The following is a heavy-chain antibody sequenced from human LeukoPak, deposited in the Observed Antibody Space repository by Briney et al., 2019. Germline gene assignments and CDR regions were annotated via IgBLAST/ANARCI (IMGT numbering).Heavy chain of an antibody. D-gene: IGHD3-3*01. J-gene: IGHJ4*02. CDR2: IYYSGST. CDR1: GGSISSGDYY. CDR3: ARALGNDFWSGYPFDY. V-gene: IGHV4-30-4*01. Sequence: SETLSLTCTVSGGSISSGDYYWSWIRQPPGKGLEWIGYIYYSGSTYYNPSLKSRVTISVDTSRNQFSLKLSSVTAADTAVYYCARALGNDFWSGYPFDYWGQGTLVTVSS.